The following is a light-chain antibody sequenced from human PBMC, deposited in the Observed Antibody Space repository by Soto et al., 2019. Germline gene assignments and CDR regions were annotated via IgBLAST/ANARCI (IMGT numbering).Light chain of an antibody. CDR1: QSLSSD. V-gene: IGKV3-15*01. Sequence: EIVITQARATLSVSPGESATLSCRASQSLSSDLAWYQQKVGQAPRLLIYGASTRATGITARYSGSGSGTEFNFTISSLQSEDFAVYYWQQYNKWPRTFGQGT. CDR2: GAS. J-gene: IGKJ1*01. CDR3: QQYNKWPRT.